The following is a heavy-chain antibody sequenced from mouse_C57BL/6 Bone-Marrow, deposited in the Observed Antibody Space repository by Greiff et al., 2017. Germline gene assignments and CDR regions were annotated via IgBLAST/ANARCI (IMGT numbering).Heavy chain of an antibody. Sequence: EVQGVESGGDLVKPGGSLKLSCAASGFTFSSYGMSWVRQTPDKRLEWVATISSGGSYTYYPDSVKGRFTLSRDNAKNTLYLQMSSLKSEDTAMYYCGRHPYGSSDRYFDYWGQGTTLTVSA. J-gene: IGHJ2*01. CDR3: GRHPYGSSDRYFDY. CDR1: GFTFSSYG. D-gene: IGHD1-1*01. CDR2: ISSGGSYT. V-gene: IGHV5-6*01.